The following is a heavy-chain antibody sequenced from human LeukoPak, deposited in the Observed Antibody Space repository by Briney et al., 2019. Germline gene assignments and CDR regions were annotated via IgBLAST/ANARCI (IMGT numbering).Heavy chain of an antibody. V-gene: IGHV3-21*01. CDR1: GFTFSSYS. CDR3: ARIRGYSGYDQDY. D-gene: IGHD5-12*01. CDR2: ISSSSSYI. Sequence: PGGSLRLSCAASGFTFSSYSMNWVRQAPGKGLEWVSSISSSSSYIYYADSVKGRFTISRDNAKNSLYLQMNSLRAEDTAVYYCARIRGYSGYDQDYWGQGTLVTVSP. J-gene: IGHJ4*02.